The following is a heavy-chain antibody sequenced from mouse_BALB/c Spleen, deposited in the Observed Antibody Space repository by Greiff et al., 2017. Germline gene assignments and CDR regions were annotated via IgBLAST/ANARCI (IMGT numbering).Heavy chain of an antibody. Sequence: QVQLQQSGAELVRPGTSVKVSCKASGYAFTNYLIEWVKQRPGQGLEWIGVINPGSGGTNYNEKFKGKATLTADKSSSTAYMQLISLTSDDSSVYFCARDRYGNYPFAYWGQGTLVTVSA. CDR1: GYAFTNYL. CDR3: ARDRYGNYPFAY. V-gene: IGHV1-54*03. D-gene: IGHD2-10*02. J-gene: IGHJ3*01. CDR2: INPGSGGT.